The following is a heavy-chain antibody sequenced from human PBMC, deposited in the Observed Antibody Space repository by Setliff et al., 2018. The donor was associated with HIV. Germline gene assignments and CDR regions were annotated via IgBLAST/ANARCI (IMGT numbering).Heavy chain of an antibody. J-gene: IGHJ4*02. CDR1: GGSISSGSYY. V-gene: IGHV4-61*02. CDR3: TREFFY. D-gene: IGHD3-3*01. CDR2: IYTTGIT. Sequence: SETLSLTCTVSGGSISSGSYYWSWIRQPAGKGLEWIGRIYTTGITNYIPSLKSRVTISLDTSKNQFSLKLTSVTAADTAVYYCTREFFYWGQGILVTVSS.